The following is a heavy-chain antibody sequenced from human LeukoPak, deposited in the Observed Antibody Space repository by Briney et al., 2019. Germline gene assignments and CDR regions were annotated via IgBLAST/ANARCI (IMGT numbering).Heavy chain of an antibody. V-gene: IGHV6-1*01. CDR2: TYYRSKWYN. CDR1: GDSVSSNSAA. CDR3: ARDRGRIVDS. Sequence: NRSQTLSLTCAICGDSVSSNSAAWNWIRQSPSRGLEWLARTYYRSKWYNDYAVSEKSRITINPDTSKNQLSLQLNSMTPEDTAVYYCARDRGRIVDSWGQGTLVTVSS. J-gene: IGHJ4*02. D-gene: IGHD2-15*01.